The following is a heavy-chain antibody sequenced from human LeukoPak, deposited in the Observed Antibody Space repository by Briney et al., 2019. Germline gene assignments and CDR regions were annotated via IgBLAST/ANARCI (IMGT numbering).Heavy chain of an antibody. J-gene: IGHJ6*02. D-gene: IGHD4-23*01. Sequence: PSETLSLTCTVSGGSISSYYWSWIRQPPGKGLEWLGYIYYSGSTNYNPSLKSRVTISVDTSKNQFSLKLSSVTAADTAVYYCARGYGGNWGPDYGMDVWGQGTTVTVSS. CDR1: GGSISSYY. CDR2: IYYSGST. V-gene: IGHV4-59*01. CDR3: ARGYGGNWGPDYGMDV.